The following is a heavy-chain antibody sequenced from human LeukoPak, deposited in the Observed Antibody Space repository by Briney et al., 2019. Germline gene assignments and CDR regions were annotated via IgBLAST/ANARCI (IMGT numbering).Heavy chain of an antibody. V-gene: IGHV4-39*01. Sequence: SETLSLTCSVSAGSIGSSSYYWGWIRQPPGKGLEWIGSIYYSGSTYYNPSLKSRVTISVDTSKNQFSLKLSSVTAADTAVYYCARHAMRAFGGVIVSKYYFDYWGQGTLVTVSS. CDR3: ARHAMRAFGGVIVSKYYFDY. CDR2: IYYSGST. D-gene: IGHD3-16*02. J-gene: IGHJ4*02. CDR1: AGSIGSSSYY.